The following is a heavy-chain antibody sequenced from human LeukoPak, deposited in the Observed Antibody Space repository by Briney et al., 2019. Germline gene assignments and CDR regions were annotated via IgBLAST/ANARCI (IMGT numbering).Heavy chain of an antibody. CDR2: SDESRT. D-gene: IGHD3-3*01. CDR3: AKIGRYYDFWTGFYEEEVDYMDV. V-gene: IGHV3-74*01. J-gene: IGHJ6*03. Sequence: GGSLRLSCAASGFTFSTFWMHWVRQVPGKGLVWVSRSDESRTNYADSVKGRFTISRDNSKNTLYLQMNSLRAEDTAVYYCAKIGRYYDFWTGFYEEEVDYMDVWGKGTTVTVSS. CDR1: GFTFSTFW.